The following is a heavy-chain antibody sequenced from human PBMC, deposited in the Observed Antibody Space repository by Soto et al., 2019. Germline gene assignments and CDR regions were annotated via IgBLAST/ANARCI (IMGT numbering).Heavy chain of an antibody. J-gene: IGHJ4*02. V-gene: IGHV4-4*02. Sequence: PSQALSLTCALSCGSISRSKWWSWLRQPPGKGLEWIGEIYHSGSTNYNPSLKSRVTISVDKSKNQFSLKLSSVTAADTAVYYCAKCITALGPIDYWGQGTLVTVSS. CDR3: AKCITALGPIDY. D-gene: IGHD6-6*01. CDR1: CGSISRSKW. CDR2: IYHSGST.